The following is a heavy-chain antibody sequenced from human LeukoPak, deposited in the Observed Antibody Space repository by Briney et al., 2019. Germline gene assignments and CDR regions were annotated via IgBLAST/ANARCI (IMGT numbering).Heavy chain of an antibody. J-gene: IGHJ6*03. CDR3: ARDRTGSGSYGFHYYYMDV. CDR2: IKQDGSEK. V-gene: IGHV3-7*01. CDR1: EFTFSSYW. Sequence: PGGSLRLSCAASEFTFSSYWMSWVRQAPGMGLEWVANIKQDGSEKYYVDSVKGRFTISRDNAKNSLYLQMNSLRAEDTAVYYCARDRTGSGSYGFHYYYMDVWGKGTTVTVSS. D-gene: IGHD3-10*01.